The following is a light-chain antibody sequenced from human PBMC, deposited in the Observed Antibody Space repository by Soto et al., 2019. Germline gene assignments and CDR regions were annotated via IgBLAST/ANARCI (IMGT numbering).Light chain of an antibody. V-gene: IGKV3-15*01. J-gene: IGKJ1*01. CDR3: QQYNDWPRT. CDR2: GAS. Sequence: EIVMTQSPATLSVSPGERATLSCRASQSVGTYLAWYPQKPGQAPRILIYGASTMAAGISPRFSGGGSGTEFTLTISSLQSEDFAVYHGQQYNDWPRTFGQGTKVGIK. CDR1: QSVGTY.